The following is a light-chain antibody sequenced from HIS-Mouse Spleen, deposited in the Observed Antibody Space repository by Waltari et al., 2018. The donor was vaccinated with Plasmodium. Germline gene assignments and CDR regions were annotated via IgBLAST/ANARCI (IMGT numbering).Light chain of an antibody. CDR1: ALPQKY. J-gene: IGLJ3*02. CDR3: YATDSSGNHRV. CDR2: EDS. V-gene: IGLV3-10*01. Sequence: SYELTQPPSVSVSPGQTARITCPGAALPQKYAYWYQQKSGQSPVLVIYEDSKRPAGTPERFAGSSPGRMSTLTISGAQVEDEADYDCYATDSSGNHRVFGGGTKLTVL.